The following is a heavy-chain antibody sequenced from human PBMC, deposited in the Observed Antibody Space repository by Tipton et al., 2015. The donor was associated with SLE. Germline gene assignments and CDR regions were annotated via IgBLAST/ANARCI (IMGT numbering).Heavy chain of an antibody. CDR3: ARGPYGAAASYDY. J-gene: IGHJ4*02. Sequence: TLSLTCTVSGGSISGHYWSWVRQPPGKGLEWIRYIYHSGYSSTNYNPSLKSRVTLSVDTSKNQCFLKLNSVTAADTAVYYCARGPYGAAASYDYWGQGTLVTVSS. CDR2: IYHSGYSST. V-gene: IGHV4-4*09. CDR1: GGSISGHY. D-gene: IGHD6-13*01.